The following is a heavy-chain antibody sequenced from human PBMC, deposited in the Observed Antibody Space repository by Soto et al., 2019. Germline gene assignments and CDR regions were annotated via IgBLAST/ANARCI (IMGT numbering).Heavy chain of an antibody. CDR1: GGSFSGYY. CDR3: ARVPRYSSGWPYYYYGMDV. J-gene: IGHJ6*02. V-gene: IGHV4-34*01. Sequence: SETLSLTCAVYGGSFSGYYWSWIRQPPGKRLEWIGEINHSGSTNYNPSLKSRVTISVDTSKNQFSLKLSSVTAADTAVYYCARVPRYSSGWPYYYYGMDVWGQGTTVTVSS. D-gene: IGHD6-19*01. CDR2: INHSGST.